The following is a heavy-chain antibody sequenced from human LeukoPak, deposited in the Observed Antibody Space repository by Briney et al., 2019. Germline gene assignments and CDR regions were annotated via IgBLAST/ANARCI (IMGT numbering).Heavy chain of an antibody. CDR2: INPSGGST. V-gene: IGHV1-46*01. CDR3: ARGSAIAAAGPGRDWFDP. J-gene: IGHJ5*02. D-gene: IGHD6-13*01. Sequence: ASVKVSCKASGGTFSSYAISWVRQAPGQGLEWMGIINPSGGSTSYAQKFQGRVTMTRDTSTSTVYMELSSLRSEDTAVYYCARGSAIAAAGPGRDWFDPWGQGTLVTVSS. CDR1: GGTFSSYA.